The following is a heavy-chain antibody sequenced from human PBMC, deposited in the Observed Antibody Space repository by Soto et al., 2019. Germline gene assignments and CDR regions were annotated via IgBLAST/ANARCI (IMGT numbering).Heavy chain of an antibody. V-gene: IGHV4-34*01. D-gene: IGHD6-13*01. Sequence: QVQLQQWGAGLLKPSETLSLTCAVYGGSFSGYYWSWIRQPPGKGLEWIGEINHSGSTNYNPSLKSRVTISVDTSKNQFSLKLSSVTAADTAVYYCARGSGRIKSTRYSSSWNRACAFDIWGQGTMVTVSS. CDR1: GGSFSGYY. CDR3: ARGSGRIKSTRYSSSWNRACAFDI. J-gene: IGHJ3*02. CDR2: INHSGST.